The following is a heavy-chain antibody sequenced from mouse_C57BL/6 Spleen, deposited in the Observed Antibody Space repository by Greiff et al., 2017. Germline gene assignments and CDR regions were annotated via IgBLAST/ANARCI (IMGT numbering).Heavy chain of an antibody. CDR1: GYTFTSYG. CDR3: ARSSSPQDCDY. Sequence: VQLQQSGAELARPGASVKLSCKASGYTFTSYGISWVKQRTGQGLEGIGEIYPRSGNTYYNEKFKGKATLTADKSSSTAYMVLRSLTSEDSAVYFCARSSSPQDCDYWGQGTTLTVSS. CDR2: IYPRSGNT. V-gene: IGHV1-81*01. J-gene: IGHJ2*01.